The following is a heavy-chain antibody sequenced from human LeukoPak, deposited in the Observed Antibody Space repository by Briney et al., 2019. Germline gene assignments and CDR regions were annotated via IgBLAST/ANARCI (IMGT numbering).Heavy chain of an antibody. V-gene: IGHV4-39*07. Sequence: SETLSLTCTVSGGSISSSSYYWGWIRQPPGKGLEWIGSIYYSGSTYYNPSLKSRVTISVDTSKNQFSLKLSSVTAADTAVYYCARVGYEPTDYYYYYMDVWGKGTTVTVSS. CDR2: IYYSGST. CDR1: GGSISSSSYY. D-gene: IGHD3-3*01. CDR3: ARVGYEPTDYYYYYMDV. J-gene: IGHJ6*03.